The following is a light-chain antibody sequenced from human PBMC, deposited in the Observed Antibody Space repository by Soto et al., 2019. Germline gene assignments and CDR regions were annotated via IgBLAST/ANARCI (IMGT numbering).Light chain of an antibody. V-gene: IGKV1-6*01. Sequence: AIQMTQSPSSLSASMGDRVTITCRASQGIRNELGWYQQKPGKAPKLLIYAASTLQSGVPSRFSGSGSGTESTLTISSLQPKDFATYYCLQDYISPLTFGGGTKVEIK. CDR3: LQDYISPLT. J-gene: IGKJ4*01. CDR1: QGIRNE. CDR2: AAS.